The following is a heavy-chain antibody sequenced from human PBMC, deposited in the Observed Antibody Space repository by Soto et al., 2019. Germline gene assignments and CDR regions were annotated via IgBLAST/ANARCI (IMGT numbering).Heavy chain of an antibody. Sequence: PQTLSLTYAVSAGSFSRYYWSWIRQPPGKGLEWIGEINHSGSTNYNPSLKSRVTISVDTSKNQFSLKLSSVTAADTAVYYCAREWASGSSSWDYYGMDVWGQGTTVT. V-gene: IGHV4-34*01. CDR1: AGSFSRYY. D-gene: IGHD6-13*01. CDR2: INHSGST. CDR3: AREWASGSSSWDYYGMDV. J-gene: IGHJ6*02.